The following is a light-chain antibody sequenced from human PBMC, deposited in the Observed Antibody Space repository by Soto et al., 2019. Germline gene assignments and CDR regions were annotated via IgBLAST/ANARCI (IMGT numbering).Light chain of an antibody. CDR2: DVS. Sequence: QSALPQPASVSGSPVQSITISCTGTSSDVGGYNYVSWYQQHPGKAPKLMIYDVSNRPSGVSNRFSGSKSGNTASLTISGLQADDEAEYYCSSYTGSSTLVVFGGGTKLTVL. J-gene: IGLJ2*01. CDR3: SSYTGSSTLVV. V-gene: IGLV2-14*01. CDR1: SSDVGGYNY.